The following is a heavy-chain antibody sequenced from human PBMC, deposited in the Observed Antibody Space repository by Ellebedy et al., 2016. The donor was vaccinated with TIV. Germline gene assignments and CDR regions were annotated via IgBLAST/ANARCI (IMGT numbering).Heavy chain of an antibody. CDR2: IWSDGGNK. J-gene: IGHJ4*02. CDR3: AREGDGSGWGAFDY. CDR1: GFNFSTYN. V-gene: IGHV3-30-3*01. Sequence: PGGSLRLSCAASGFNFSTYNMHWVRQAPGKGLEWVAIIWSDGGNKYNGDSVKGRFTISRDTSENTLYLEMNILKAEDTATYYCAREGDGSGWGAFDYWGQGTLVTVSS. D-gene: IGHD6-19*01.